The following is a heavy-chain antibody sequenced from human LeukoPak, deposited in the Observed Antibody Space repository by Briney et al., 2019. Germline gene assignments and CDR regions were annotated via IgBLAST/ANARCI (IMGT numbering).Heavy chain of an antibody. CDR1: GYTFTSYD. J-gene: IGHJ5*02. CDR3: ARMLDSSSFWFDP. Sequence: ASVKVSCKASGYTFTSYDINWVRQATGQRLEWMGWMNPNSGNTGYAQKFQGRVTMARNTSISTAYMELSSLRSEDTAVYYCARMLDSSSFWFDPWGQGTLVTVSS. D-gene: IGHD6-6*01. V-gene: IGHV1-8*01. CDR2: MNPNSGNT.